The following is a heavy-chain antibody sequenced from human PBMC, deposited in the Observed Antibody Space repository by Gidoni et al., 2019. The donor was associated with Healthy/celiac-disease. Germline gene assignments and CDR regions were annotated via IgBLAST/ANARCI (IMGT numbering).Heavy chain of an antibody. J-gene: IGHJ6*02. Sequence: EVQLVVSGGGWVQPGGSLRLPCAASVFTFSSYQINWVRQAPGKGLEWVSYISSSGSTIYYADSVKGRFTISRDNAKNSLYLQMNSLRAEDTAVYYCARDDRVTNGPIYYYYYGMDVWGQGTTVTVSS. CDR3: ARDDRVTNGPIYYYYYGMDV. CDR1: VFTFSSYQ. CDR2: ISSSGSTI. D-gene: IGHD2-21*02. V-gene: IGHV3-48*03.